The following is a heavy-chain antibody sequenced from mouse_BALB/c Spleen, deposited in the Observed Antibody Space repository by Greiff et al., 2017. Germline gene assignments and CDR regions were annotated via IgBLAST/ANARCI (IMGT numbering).Heavy chain of an antibody. D-gene: IGHD1-1*01. CDR3: AGSSYYAMDY. Sequence: VQLQQPGAELVRPGASVKLSCKASGYSFTSYWMNWVKQRPGQGLEWIGMIHHSDSETRLNQKFKDKATLTVDKSSSTAYMQLSSPTSEDSAVYYCAGSSYYAMDYWGQGTSVTVSS. V-gene: IGHV1-74*01. CDR2: IHHSDSET. J-gene: IGHJ4*01. CDR1: GYSFTSYW.